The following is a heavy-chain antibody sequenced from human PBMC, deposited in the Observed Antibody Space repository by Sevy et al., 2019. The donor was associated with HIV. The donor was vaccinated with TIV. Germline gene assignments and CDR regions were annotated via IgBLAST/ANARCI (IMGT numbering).Heavy chain of an antibody. Sequence: SETLSLTCAVYGGSFSGYYWSWIRQPPGKGLEWIGEINHSGSTNYNPSLKSRVTISVDTSKNQFSLKLSSVTAADTAVYYCVRGVRGVIISYYYYMDVWGKGTTVTVSS. J-gene: IGHJ6*03. CDR1: GGSFSGYY. D-gene: IGHD3-10*01. V-gene: IGHV4-34*01. CDR3: VRGVRGVIISYYYYMDV. CDR2: INHSGST.